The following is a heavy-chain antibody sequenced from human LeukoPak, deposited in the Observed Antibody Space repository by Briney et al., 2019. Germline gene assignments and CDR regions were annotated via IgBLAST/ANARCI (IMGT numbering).Heavy chain of an antibody. J-gene: IGHJ3*02. D-gene: IGHD6-25*01. Sequence: AGGSLRLSCAASGFTFSTYEASWVRQAPGKGLEWVSSISSSSSYIYYADSVKGRFTISRDNAKNSLYLQMNSLRAEDTAVYYCARDSGSSVYDAFDIWGQGTMVTVSS. CDR1: GFTFSTYE. CDR2: ISSSSSYI. V-gene: IGHV3-21*01. CDR3: ARDSGSSVYDAFDI.